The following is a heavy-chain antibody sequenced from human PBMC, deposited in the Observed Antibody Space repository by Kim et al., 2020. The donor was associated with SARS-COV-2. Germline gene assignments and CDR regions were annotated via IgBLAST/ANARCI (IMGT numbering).Heavy chain of an antibody. D-gene: IGHD6-19*01. CDR1: GYTFTSYA. CDR3: ARVIAVAGRGELFDY. Sequence: ASVKVSCKASGYTFTSYAMHWVRQAPGQRLEWMGWINAGNGNTKYSQKFQGRVTITRDTSASTAYMELSSLRSEDTAVYYCARVIAVAGRGELFDYWGQGTLVTVSS. V-gene: IGHV1-3*01. J-gene: IGHJ4*02. CDR2: INAGNGNT.